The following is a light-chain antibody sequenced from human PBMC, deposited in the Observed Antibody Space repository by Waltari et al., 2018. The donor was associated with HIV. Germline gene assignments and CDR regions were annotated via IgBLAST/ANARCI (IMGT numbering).Light chain of an antibody. J-gene: IGLJ3*02. Sequence: SYELTQPPSVSVSPGQTVRLTCSGDALPKQYAYWYQQKPGQAPVLVIYKDSERPSGIPERFSGSSSGTTVTLTISGVQAEDEADYYCQSADSSGTWVFGGGTKLTVL. CDR3: QSADSSGTWV. CDR1: ALPKQY. V-gene: IGLV3-25*03. CDR2: KDS.